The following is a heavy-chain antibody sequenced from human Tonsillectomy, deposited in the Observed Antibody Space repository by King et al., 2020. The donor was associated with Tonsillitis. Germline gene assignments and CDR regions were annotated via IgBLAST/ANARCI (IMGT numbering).Heavy chain of an antibody. D-gene: IGHD6-6*01. CDR3: AREYYSSSFDF. CDR1: GYTFTGFS. CDR2: IKPNSGAT. Sequence: QVQLVQSGAEVRKPGASVKVSCKASGYTFTGFSMHWVRQAPGQGLEWMGWIKPNSGATNYAQKFQGRVTMTRDTSISTAYMELSRLRSDDTAVYYCAREYYSSSFDFWGQGTLVTVSS. V-gene: IGHV1-2*02. J-gene: IGHJ4*02.